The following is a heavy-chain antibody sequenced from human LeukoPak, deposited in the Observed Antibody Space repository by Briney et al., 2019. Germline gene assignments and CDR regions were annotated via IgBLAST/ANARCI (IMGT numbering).Heavy chain of an antibody. V-gene: IGHV4-39*07. CDR1: GGSISSSSYY. J-gene: IGHJ5*02. CDR3: ARVLSQLSWFDP. Sequence: SETLSLTCTVSGGSISSSSYYWGWIRQPPGKGLEWIGSIYNSGSTYYNPSLKSRVTISVDTSKNQFSLKLSSVTAADTAVYHCARVLSQLSWFDPWGQGTLVTVSS. D-gene: IGHD2-2*01. CDR2: IYNSGST.